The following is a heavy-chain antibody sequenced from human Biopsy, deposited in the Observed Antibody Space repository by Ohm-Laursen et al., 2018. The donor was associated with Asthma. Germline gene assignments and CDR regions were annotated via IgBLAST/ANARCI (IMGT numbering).Heavy chain of an antibody. D-gene: IGHD3-22*01. Sequence: SSVKVSCKASGGSFSNFAFSWVRQAPGHGLEWMGTILTKFDITSYAEKFQGRVTITADKSTSTTYMELSRLRSEDTAVYYCARSYDTDSYPVLVLDYWGQGTLVTASS. J-gene: IGHJ4*02. CDR3: ARSYDTDSYPVLVLDY. CDR2: ILTKFDIT. V-gene: IGHV1-69*04. CDR1: GGSFSNFA.